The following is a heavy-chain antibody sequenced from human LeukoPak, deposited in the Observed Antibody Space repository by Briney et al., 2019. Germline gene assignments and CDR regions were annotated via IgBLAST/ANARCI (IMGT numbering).Heavy chain of an antibody. CDR2: INHSGST. V-gene: IGHV4-34*01. D-gene: IGHD2-15*01. J-gene: IGHJ5*02. CDR1: GGSFSGYY. CDR3: ARSSRFDP. Sequence: PSETLSLTCAVYGGSFSGYYWSWIRQPPGKGLEWIGEINHSGSTNYNPSLKSRVTISVDTSKNQFSLKLSPVTAADTAVYYCARSSRFDPWGQGTLVTVSS.